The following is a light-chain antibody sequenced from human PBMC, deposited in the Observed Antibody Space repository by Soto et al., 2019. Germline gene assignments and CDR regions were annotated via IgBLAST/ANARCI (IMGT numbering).Light chain of an antibody. CDR1: SSDVGAYKY. Sequence: QSALTQPPSASGSPGQSVTISCTGTSSDVGAYKYVSWYQQYPGKAPKLMIYEVTKRPSGVPDRFSGSKSGYTAYLTVSGLQAEDAADYYCTSYVGNDIWVFGGGTKLTVL. J-gene: IGLJ3*02. V-gene: IGLV2-8*01. CDR2: EVT. CDR3: TSYVGNDIWV.